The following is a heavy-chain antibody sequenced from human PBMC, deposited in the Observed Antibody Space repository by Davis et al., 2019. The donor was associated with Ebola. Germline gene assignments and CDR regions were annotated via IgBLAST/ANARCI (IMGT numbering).Heavy chain of an antibody. CDR1: GFTLHDPW. V-gene: IGHV3-15*07. Sequence: GESLKISCAASGFTLHDPWMNWVRQAPGKGLEWVGRVKSQADGGTLDYAPPVKGRFTISRDDLTNTMLLDITSLKTEDTAAYYCATGTKLFVGLRYHDYAMDVWGQGTTVIVSS. J-gene: IGHJ6*02. D-gene: IGHD3-10*02. CDR3: ATGTKLFVGLRYHDYAMDV. CDR2: VKSQADGGTL.